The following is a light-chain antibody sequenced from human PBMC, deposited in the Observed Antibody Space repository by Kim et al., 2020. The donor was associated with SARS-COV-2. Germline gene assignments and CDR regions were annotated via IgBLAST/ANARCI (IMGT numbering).Light chain of an antibody. Sequence: GPRVTISCSARLSNLGSNVVSWYQQLPGTPPKLIISNNNQRPSGVPARFSASKSGTSASLAISWLQSEDEADYFCEAWDDSLNAAVFGGGTQLTVL. CDR2: NNN. J-gene: IGLJ7*01. V-gene: IGLV1-44*01. CDR1: LSNLGSNV. CDR3: EAWDDSLNAAV.